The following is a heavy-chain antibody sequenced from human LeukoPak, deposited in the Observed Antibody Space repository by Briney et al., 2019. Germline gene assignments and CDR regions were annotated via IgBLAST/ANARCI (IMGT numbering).Heavy chain of an antibody. V-gene: IGHV3-30*18. CDR1: GSTFSGYG. CDR3: AKAFDSYGWNYFDY. J-gene: IGHJ4*02. CDR2: ISYDGSNK. D-gene: IGHD5-18*01. Sequence: GGSLRLSCAASGSTFSGYGMHWVRQAPGKGLEWVAVISYDGSNKYYADSVKGRFTISRDNSKNTLYLQMNSLKAEDTAVYYCAKAFDSYGWNYFDYWGQGTLVTVSS.